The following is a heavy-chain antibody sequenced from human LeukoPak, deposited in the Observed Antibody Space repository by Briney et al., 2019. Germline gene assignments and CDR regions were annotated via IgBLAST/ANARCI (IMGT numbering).Heavy chain of an antibody. CDR1: GFTFSSYA. CDR3: AKDLIAVGDGYYFDY. V-gene: IGHV3-23*01. J-gene: IGHJ4*02. CDR2: VSRSGDST. Sequence: NPGGSLRLSCAASGFTFSSYAMSWVRQAPGKGLEWVSAVSRSGDSTYYADSVQGRFTISRDNSKNTLYLQMNSLRAEDTALYYCAKDLIAVGDGYYFDYWGQGTLVTVSS. D-gene: IGHD6-19*01.